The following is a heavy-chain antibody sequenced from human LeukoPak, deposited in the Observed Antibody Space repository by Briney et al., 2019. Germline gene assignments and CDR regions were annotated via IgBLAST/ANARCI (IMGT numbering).Heavy chain of an antibody. V-gene: IGHV4-59*01. Sequence: SETLSLTCTVSGGSISTYYWTWIRQPPGRGREWIGYIYYSGITNYNPSLKSRVTMSVDTSRNQFSLRLNSVTAADTAVYYCARRLAVTGRYYFDYWGQGTLVTVSS. CDR2: IYYSGIT. CDR1: GGSISTYY. J-gene: IGHJ4*02. D-gene: IGHD6-13*01. CDR3: ARRLAVTGRYYFDY.